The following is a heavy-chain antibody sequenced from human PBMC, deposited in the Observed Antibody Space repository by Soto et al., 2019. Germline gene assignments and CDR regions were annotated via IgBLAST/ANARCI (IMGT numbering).Heavy chain of an antibody. CDR1: GYTFTGYY. V-gene: IGHV1-2*02. D-gene: IGHD3-3*01. CDR3: ARDPFTGFLAWFEVDY. CDR2: INPNSGGT. Sequence: ASVKVSCKASGYTFTGYYMHWVRQAPGQGLEWMGWINPNSGGTNYAQKFQGRVTMTRDTSISTAYMELSRLRSDDTAVYYCARDPFTGFLAWFEVDYWGQGTLATVSS. J-gene: IGHJ4*02.